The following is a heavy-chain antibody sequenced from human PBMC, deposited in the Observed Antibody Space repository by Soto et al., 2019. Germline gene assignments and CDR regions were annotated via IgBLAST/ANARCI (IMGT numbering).Heavy chain of an antibody. CDR1: GFTFSGKT. V-gene: IGHV3-30*07. CDR3: ASGSAYDSPYYYMDV. CDR2: IAPDASQI. Sequence: GGSLRLSCAASGFTFSGKTMYWVRQAPGKGLEWVALIAPDASQIYYADSVKGRFTISRDNFKNSLYMQLNSLRAEDMAVYHFASGSAYDSPYYYMDVWGKGTTVTVSS. J-gene: IGHJ6*03. D-gene: IGHD5-12*01.